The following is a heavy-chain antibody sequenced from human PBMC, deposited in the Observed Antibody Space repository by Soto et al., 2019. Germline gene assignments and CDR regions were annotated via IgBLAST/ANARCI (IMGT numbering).Heavy chain of an antibody. CDR2: IYPGDSDT. CDR3: ARHSRYYGSGSYYIGGGWFDP. CDR1: GYSFTSYW. V-gene: IGHV5-51*01. D-gene: IGHD3-10*01. Sequence: GESLKISCKGSGYSFTSYWIGWVRQMPGKGLEWMGIIYPGDSDTRYSPSFQGQVTISADKSISTAYLQWSSLKASDTAMYYCARHSRYYGSGSYYIGGGWFDPWGQGTLVTVSS. J-gene: IGHJ5*02.